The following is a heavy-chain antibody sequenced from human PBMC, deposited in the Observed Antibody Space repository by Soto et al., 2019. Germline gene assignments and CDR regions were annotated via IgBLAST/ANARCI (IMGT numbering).Heavy chain of an antibody. V-gene: IGHV3-21*05. J-gene: IGHJ4*02. CDR3: ARGDGY. Sequence: GGSLRLSCAASGFTFSSYEMNWVRQAPGKGLEWVSYISSSSSYTNYADSVKGRFTISRDNAKNSLYLQMNSLRAEDTAVYYCARGDGYWGQGTLVTVSS. CDR2: ISSSSSYT. CDR1: GFTFSSYE.